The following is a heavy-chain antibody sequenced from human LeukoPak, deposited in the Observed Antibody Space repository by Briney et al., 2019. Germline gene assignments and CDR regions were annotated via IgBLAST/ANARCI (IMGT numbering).Heavy chain of an antibody. CDR2: IYHSGST. D-gene: IGHD4-11*01. CDR1: GYSISSGYY. Sequence: SETLSLTCTVSGYSISSGYYWGWIRQPPGKGLEWIGSIYHSGSTYYNPSLKSRVTISVDTSKNQFSLKLSSVTAADTAVYYCARFDDYSNYEDYWGQGTLVTVSS. V-gene: IGHV4-38-2*02. J-gene: IGHJ4*02. CDR3: ARFDDYSNYEDY.